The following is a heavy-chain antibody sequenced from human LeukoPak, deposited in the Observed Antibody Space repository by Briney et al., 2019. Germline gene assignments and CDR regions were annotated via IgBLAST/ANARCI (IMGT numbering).Heavy chain of an antibody. D-gene: IGHD6-13*01. V-gene: IGHV3-30*02. CDR3: AKPSGGSWYGAHFDY. CDR1: GFTFSTYG. J-gene: IGHJ4*02. Sequence: GGSLRLSCAASGFTFSTYGMHWVRQAPGKGLEWVAFIRYDGSNEYYVDSVKGRFTISRDNSKNTLYLQMNSLRAEDTAVYYCAKPSGGSWYGAHFDYWGQGTLVTVSS. CDR2: IRYDGSNE.